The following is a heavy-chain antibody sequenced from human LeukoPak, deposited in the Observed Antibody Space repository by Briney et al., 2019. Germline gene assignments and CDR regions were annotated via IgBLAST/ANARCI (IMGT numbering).Heavy chain of an antibody. J-gene: IGHJ4*02. CDR3: ARLRFNSASYSTFDY. D-gene: IGHD3-10*01. V-gene: IGHV4-39*01. CDR1: GGSISSSTYY. CDR2: INQRGTT. Sequence: KPSETLSLTCTVSGGSISSSTYYWGWIRQPPGKGLEWIGSINQRGTTYYNPSLKSRVTISVDTSKNQFSLKLSSVTAADTAVYYCARLRFNSASYSTFDYWGQGTLVTVSS.